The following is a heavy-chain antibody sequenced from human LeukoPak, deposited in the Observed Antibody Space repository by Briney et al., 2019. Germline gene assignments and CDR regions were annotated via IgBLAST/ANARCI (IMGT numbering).Heavy chain of an antibody. Sequence: GSLRLSCAAPGFTFSSYGMHWVRQAPGKGLEWVAFIRYDGSNKCYADSVKGRFTISRDNSKNTLYLQMNSLRAEDTAVYYCANEYSYGPTFFDYWGQGTLVTVSS. D-gene: IGHD5-18*01. CDR3: ANEYSYGPTFFDY. CDR1: GFTFSSYG. J-gene: IGHJ4*02. V-gene: IGHV3-30*02. CDR2: IRYDGSNK.